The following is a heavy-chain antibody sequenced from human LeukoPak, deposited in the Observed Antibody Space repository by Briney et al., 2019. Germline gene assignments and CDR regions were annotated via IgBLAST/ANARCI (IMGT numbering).Heavy chain of an antibody. CDR1: GFTFSDAW. D-gene: IGHD2-15*01. CDR2: IKSKSDGGTI. Sequence: GGSLRLSCVGSGFTFSDAWMSWVRQAPGKGLEWVGRIKSKSDGGTIDYAAPVKGRFTVSRDDSRNTLYLQMNSLKTEDTAVYYCTTRRQDGWWGQGTLVTVS. J-gene: IGHJ4*02. V-gene: IGHV3-15*01. CDR3: TTRRQDGW.